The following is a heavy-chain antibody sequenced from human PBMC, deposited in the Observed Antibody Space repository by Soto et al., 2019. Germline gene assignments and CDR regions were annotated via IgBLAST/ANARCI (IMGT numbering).Heavy chain of an antibody. CDR2: ISSNGGST. J-gene: IGHJ4*02. Sequence: GGSLRLSCAASGFTFSSYAMHWVRQAPGKGLEYVSAISSNGGSTYYANSVKGRFTISRDNSKNTLYLQIGSLRAEDMAVYYCARDQGDYGGNDYWGQGTLVTVSS. D-gene: IGHD4-17*01. V-gene: IGHV3-64*01. CDR3: ARDQGDYGGNDY. CDR1: GFTFSSYA.